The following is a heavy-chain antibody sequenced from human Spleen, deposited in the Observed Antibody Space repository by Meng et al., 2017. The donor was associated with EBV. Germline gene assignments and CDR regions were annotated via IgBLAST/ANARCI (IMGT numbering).Heavy chain of an antibody. CDR2: ISNIGRT. Sequence: QVQLHESGPGRVEPSQTLSLTCTVSGGSFSTGGYYWSWIRQPPGKGLEWIGYISNIGRTYYNPSLKSRVTISVDTSKKQFSLKLSSVTAADTAVYYCARDVGRDYFDPWGRGTLVTVSS. CDR3: ARDVGRDYFDP. J-gene: IGHJ4*02. CDR1: GGSFSTGGYY. V-gene: IGHV4-30-4*01.